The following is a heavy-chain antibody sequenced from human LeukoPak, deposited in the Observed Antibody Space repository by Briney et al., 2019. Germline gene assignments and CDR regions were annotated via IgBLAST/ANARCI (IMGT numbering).Heavy chain of an antibody. CDR2: MHHSGST. CDR3: ARHGIFEGAVSTGYYNGFDF. Sequence: SETLSLTCTVSGASVSSSSYFWGWIHQPPGKGLEWLGSMHHSGSTYFSPSLKSRVTTSVDTSTNQFSLRLTSMTAADTAVYYRARHGIFEGAVSTGYYNGFDFWGRGTLVTVSS. J-gene: IGHJ4*02. CDR1: GASVSSSSYF. V-gene: IGHV4-39*01. D-gene: IGHD3-9*01.